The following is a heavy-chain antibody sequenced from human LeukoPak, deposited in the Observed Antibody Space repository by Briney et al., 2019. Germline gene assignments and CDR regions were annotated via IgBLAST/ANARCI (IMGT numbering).Heavy chain of an antibody. CDR2: ISSSSSYI. V-gene: IGHV3-21*01. D-gene: IGHD6-13*01. CDR1: GFTFSSDS. Sequence: GGSLRLSCAASGFTFSSDSMNWVRQAPGKGLEWVSSISSSSSYIYYADSVKGRFTISRDNAKNSLYLQMNSLRAEDTAVYYCAREGAEQLVPYFDYWGQGTLVTVSS. CDR3: AREGAEQLVPYFDY. J-gene: IGHJ4*02.